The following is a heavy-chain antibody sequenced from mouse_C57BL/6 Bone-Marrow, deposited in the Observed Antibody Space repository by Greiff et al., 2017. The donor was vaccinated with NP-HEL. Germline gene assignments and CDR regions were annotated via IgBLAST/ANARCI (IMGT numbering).Heavy chain of an antibody. J-gene: IGHJ2*01. CDR2: INPGSGGT. CDR1: GYAFTNYL. V-gene: IGHV1-54*01. D-gene: IGHD1-1*01. CDR3: ARNRITTVVADVDY. Sequence: VQLQQSGAELVRPGTSVKVSCKASGYAFTNYLIEWVKQRPGQGLEWIGVINPGSGGTNYNEKFKGKATLTADKSSSTAYMQLSSLTSEDSAVYFCARNRITTVVADVDYWGQGTTLTVSS.